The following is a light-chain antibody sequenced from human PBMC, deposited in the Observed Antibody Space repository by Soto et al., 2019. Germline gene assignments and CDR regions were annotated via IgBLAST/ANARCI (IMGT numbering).Light chain of an antibody. CDR1: QSVSSSY. CDR3: QQYSNWPPWT. Sequence: EIVLTQSPGTLSLSPGERATLSCRASQSVSSSYLAWYQQKPGQAPRLVIYGASSRATGIPDRFSGSGSGTDFTLTISRLEPEDFAIYYCQQYSNWPPWTFGQGTKVDIK. V-gene: IGKV3-20*01. CDR2: GAS. J-gene: IGKJ1*01.